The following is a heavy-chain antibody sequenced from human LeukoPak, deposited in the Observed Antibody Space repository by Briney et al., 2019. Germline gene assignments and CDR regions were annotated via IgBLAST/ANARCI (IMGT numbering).Heavy chain of an antibody. D-gene: IGHD2-2*02. J-gene: IGHJ4*02. CDR1: GGSISSYY. CDR3: AGGPAAIPTDY. V-gene: IGHV4-4*07. CDR2: IYTSGST. Sequence: NASETLSLTCTVSGGSISSYYWSWIRQPAGKGLEWIGRIYTSGSTNYNPSLKSRVTMSVDTSKNQFSLKLSSVTAADTAVYYCAGGPAAIPTDYWGQGTLVTVSS.